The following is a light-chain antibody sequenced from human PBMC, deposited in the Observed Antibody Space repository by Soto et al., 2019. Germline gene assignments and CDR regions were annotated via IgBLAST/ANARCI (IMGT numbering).Light chain of an antibody. CDR1: QSVSNNY. CDR3: QQYGSSPIT. CDR2: GAS. V-gene: IGKV3-20*01. Sequence: IVLTRPPDTLSLSPGERATLSCRASQSVSNNYLAWYQQKPGQAPRLLIYGASNRATGIPDRFSGSGSGTDFTLTISRLEPEDFAVYYCQQYGSSPITFGQGTRLEIK. J-gene: IGKJ5*01.